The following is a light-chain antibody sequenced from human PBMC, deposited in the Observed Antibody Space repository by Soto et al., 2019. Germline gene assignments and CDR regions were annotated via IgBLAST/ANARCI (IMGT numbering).Light chain of an antibody. CDR1: SGHSSYI. J-gene: IGLJ3*02. V-gene: IGLV4-60*02. Sequence: QLVLTQSSSASASLGSSVKLTCTLNSGHSSYIIAWHQQQPGKAPRYLMKLEGSGSYNKGSGVPDRFSGSSSGADRYLTISNLQFEDEADYYCETWDSNTHGAFGGGTKLTVL. CDR2: LEGSGSY. CDR3: ETWDSNTHGA.